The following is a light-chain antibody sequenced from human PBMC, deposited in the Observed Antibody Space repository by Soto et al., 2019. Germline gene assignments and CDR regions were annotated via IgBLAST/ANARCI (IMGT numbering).Light chain of an antibody. CDR1: QSVGVN. CDR2: GAS. Sequence: MTQSPATLSVAPGRRATLSCRASQSVGVNLAWYQQKHGQAPRLLLYGASTRATAIPARISGSGSGAEFTLTIDSLKSEDFAVHFCQQYNYWPYTFVGGTKLEIK. J-gene: IGKJ2*01. CDR3: QQYNYWPYT. V-gene: IGKV3-15*01.